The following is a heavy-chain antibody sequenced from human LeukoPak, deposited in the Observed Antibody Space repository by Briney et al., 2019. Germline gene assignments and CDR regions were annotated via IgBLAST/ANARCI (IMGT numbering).Heavy chain of an antibody. D-gene: IGHD5-18*01. CDR1: GFTFSNYW. V-gene: IGHV3-7*01. J-gene: IGHJ4*02. CDR3: ARWIQLWSYFDY. CDR2: INQDGSEK. Sequence: GGSLRLSCAASGFTFSNYWMNWVRQAPGEGLEWVANINQDGSEKYYVDSVKGRFTISRDNAKNSLYLQMNSLRAEDTAVYYCARWIQLWSYFDYWGQGTLVTVSS.